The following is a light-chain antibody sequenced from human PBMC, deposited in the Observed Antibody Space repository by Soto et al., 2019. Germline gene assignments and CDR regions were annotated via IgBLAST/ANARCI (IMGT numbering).Light chain of an antibody. CDR2: GAS. J-gene: IGKJ5*01. Sequence: MTQSPATLSVSPVERATLSCRASQSVSSNLAWYQQKPGQAPRLLIYGASTRATGIPARFSGSGSGTEFTLTISSLQSEDFAVYYCQQYNNWPSITFGQGTRLEIK. V-gene: IGKV3-15*01. CDR3: QQYNNWPSIT. CDR1: QSVSSN.